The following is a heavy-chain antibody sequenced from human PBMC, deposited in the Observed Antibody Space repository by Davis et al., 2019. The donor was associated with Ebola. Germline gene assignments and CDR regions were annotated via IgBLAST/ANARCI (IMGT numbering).Heavy chain of an antibody. D-gene: IGHD1-26*01. CDR3: AKYIVGTTRSFDY. CDR1: GFTFSDYV. CDR2: ISVSSDTT. V-gene: IGHV3-23*01. J-gene: IGHJ4*02. Sequence: GGSLRLSCAASGFTFSDYVMNWVRQAPGKGLEWVSTISVSSDTTVYADSVKGRFTISRDNSKNTLYLQMNNLRDDDTAIYYCAKYIVGTTRSFDYWGQGTLVTVSS.